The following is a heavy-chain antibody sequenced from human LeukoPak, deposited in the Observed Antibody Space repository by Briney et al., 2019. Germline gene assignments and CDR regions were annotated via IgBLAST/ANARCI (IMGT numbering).Heavy chain of an antibody. CDR2: IYHSGST. Sequence: SETLSLTCTVSGYSISSGYYWGWIRQPPGKGLEWIGSIYHSGSTYYSPSLKSRVTISVDTSKNQFSLKLSSVTAADTAVYYCARGSYYGSGSYYNRAYYFDYWGQGTLVTVST. V-gene: IGHV4-38-2*02. CDR3: ARGSYYGSGSYYNRAYYFDY. CDR1: GYSISSGYY. J-gene: IGHJ4*02. D-gene: IGHD3-10*01.